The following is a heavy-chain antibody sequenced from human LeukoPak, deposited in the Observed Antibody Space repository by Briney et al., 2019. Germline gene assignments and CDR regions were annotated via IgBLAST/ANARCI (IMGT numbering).Heavy chain of an antibody. CDR1: GFPFRRYG. Sequence: GGALLLSGAASGFPFRRYGMDGARQATGKGLEGVAVISFDGTNKFYADAVKGRFTISRDNSKKTVYLHMYSLRAEDAAVYYCATDYGGSSPFAYWGQGTLVTVSS. J-gene: IGHJ4*02. D-gene: IGHD4-23*01. CDR2: ISFDGTNK. CDR3: ATDYGGSSPFAY. V-gene: IGHV3-30*03.